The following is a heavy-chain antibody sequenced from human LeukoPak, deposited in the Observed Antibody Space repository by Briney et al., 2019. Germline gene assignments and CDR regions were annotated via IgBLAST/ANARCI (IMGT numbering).Heavy chain of an antibody. CDR2: VYPKTGVT. CDR1: GYTFNNYY. J-gene: IGHJ5*02. D-gene: IGHD3-22*01. Sequence: ASVKISCKASGYTFNNYYMHWARLAPGQGLEWMGWVYPKTGVTNYAQNFQGRVTMTRDTSISTAYMELSRLRSDDTAVYYCARDPQMIVVVITSGWFDPWGQGTLVTVSS. CDR3: ARDPQMIVVVITSGWFDP. V-gene: IGHV1-2*02.